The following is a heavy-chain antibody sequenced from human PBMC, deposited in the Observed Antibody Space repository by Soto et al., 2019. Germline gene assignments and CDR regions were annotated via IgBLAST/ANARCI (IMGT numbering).Heavy chain of an antibody. CDR2: IIPLSGTA. CDR1: GGTFSNYA. CDR3: ASDYAVADTYYYGMDV. J-gene: IGHJ6*02. D-gene: IGHD6-19*01. V-gene: IGHV1-69*01. Sequence: QVQLVQSGAEVKKPGSSVKVSCKASGGTFSNYAISWVRQAPGQGLVWMGGIIPLSGTANYAQKFQGRVTITADDSTSTAYMELSSLRSEDTAVYYCASDYAVADTYYYGMDVWGQGTTVTVSS.